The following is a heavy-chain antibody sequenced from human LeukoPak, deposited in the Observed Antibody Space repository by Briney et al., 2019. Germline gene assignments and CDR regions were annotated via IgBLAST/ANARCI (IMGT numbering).Heavy chain of an antibody. Sequence: SVKVSCKASGGTFSSYAISWVRQAPGQGLEWMGGIIPIFGTANYAQKFQGRVTITRDTSASTAYMELSSLRSEDMAVYYCARGETSDSYIFDYWGQGTLVTVSS. CDR3: ARGETSDSYIFDY. CDR1: GGTFSSYA. D-gene: IGHD5-24*01. J-gene: IGHJ4*02. V-gene: IGHV1-69*05. CDR2: IIPIFGTA.